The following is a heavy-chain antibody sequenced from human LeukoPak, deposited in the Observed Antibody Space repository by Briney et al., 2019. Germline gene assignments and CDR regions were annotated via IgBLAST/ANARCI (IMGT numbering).Heavy chain of an antibody. D-gene: IGHD3-22*01. J-gene: IGHJ4*02. V-gene: IGHV3-43*02. CDR1: GFTFVDYA. CDR2: ISGDGGST. Sequence: GGSLRLSCAASGFTFVDYAMHWVRHAPGKGLEWVSFISGDGGSTYYADSVKGRFTLSRDNSKNSLYLQMNSLRTEDTALYYCAKDVYYYDSSGQAGRFDHWGQGTLVTVSS. CDR3: AKDVYYYDSSGQAGRFDH.